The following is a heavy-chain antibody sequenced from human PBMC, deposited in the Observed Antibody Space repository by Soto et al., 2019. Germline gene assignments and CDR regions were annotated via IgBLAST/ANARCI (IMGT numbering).Heavy chain of an antibody. CDR3: ARDLGNNYGSFAY. J-gene: IGHJ4*02. Sequence: QVQLVESGGDVVQPGRSLRLSCAASGFTFSSYAMHWVRQAPGKGLEWVAVISYDGSNKNYAESVKGRFTISRDNSKNTLDLQMNSLRDEDTAVYYCARDLGNNYGSFAYWGQGTLVTVSS. CDR2: ISYDGSNK. D-gene: IGHD4-17*01. CDR1: GFTFSSYA. V-gene: IGHV3-30-3*01.